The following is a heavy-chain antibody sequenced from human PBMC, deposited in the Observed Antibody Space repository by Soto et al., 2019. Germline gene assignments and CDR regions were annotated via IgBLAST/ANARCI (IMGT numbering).Heavy chain of an antibody. Sequence: QLHLRESGPGLVKPSETLSLTSTVSGGSITSSSYYWGWIRQPPGKGLEWIGSIYYSGSTYYNPSLNSRVTISVDTSKNQSSLKLSSVTAADTAVYYCATQEVGGSYVYTFDPWGQGTLVTVSS. D-gene: IGHD1-26*01. CDR1: GGSITSSSYY. CDR3: ATQEVGGSYVYTFDP. CDR2: IYYSGST. V-gene: IGHV4-39*01. J-gene: IGHJ5*02.